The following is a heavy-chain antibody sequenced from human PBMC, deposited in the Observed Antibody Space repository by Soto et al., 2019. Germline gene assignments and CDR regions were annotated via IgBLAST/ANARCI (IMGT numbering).Heavy chain of an antibody. Sequence: QVQLVESGGGVVQPGRSLRLSCAASGFTFSSYGMHWVRQAPGKGLEWVAVISYDGSNKYYADSVKGRFTISRDNSENTVYLQMNSLRAEDTAVYYCAKDPRSAAGINPWYFDLWGRGTLVTVSS. CDR1: GFTFSSYG. CDR2: ISYDGSNK. J-gene: IGHJ2*01. V-gene: IGHV3-30*18. D-gene: IGHD6-13*01. CDR3: AKDPRSAAGINPWYFDL.